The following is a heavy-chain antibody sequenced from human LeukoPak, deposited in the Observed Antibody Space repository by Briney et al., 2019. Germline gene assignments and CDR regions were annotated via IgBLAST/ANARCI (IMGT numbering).Heavy chain of an antibody. CDR3: ASNHYGGNHLDGYDY. D-gene: IGHD4-23*01. CDR1: GFTFSSYS. V-gene: IGHV3-21*01. Sequence: GGSLRLSCAASGFTFSSYSMNWVRQAPGKGLEWVSSISSSSSYIYYADSVKGRFTISRDNAKNSLYLQTNSLRAEDTAVYYCASNHYGGNHLDGYDYWGQGTLVTVSS. J-gene: IGHJ4*02. CDR2: ISSSSSYI.